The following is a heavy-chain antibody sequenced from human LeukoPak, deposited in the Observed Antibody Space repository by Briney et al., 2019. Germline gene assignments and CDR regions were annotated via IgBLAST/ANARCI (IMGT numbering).Heavy chain of an antibody. CDR1: GFSFSGYS. V-gene: IGHV3-21*01. D-gene: IGHD3-10*01. Sequence: PGGSLRLSCAASGFSFSGYSMSWVRQAPGEGLDWVSSISSSSNYIYYADSVKGRFTISRDNAKNSLYLQMNSLRAEDTAVYYCARDRHHRFGELFPWGQGTLVTVSS. CDR2: ISSSSNYI. CDR3: ARDRHHRFGELFP. J-gene: IGHJ4*02.